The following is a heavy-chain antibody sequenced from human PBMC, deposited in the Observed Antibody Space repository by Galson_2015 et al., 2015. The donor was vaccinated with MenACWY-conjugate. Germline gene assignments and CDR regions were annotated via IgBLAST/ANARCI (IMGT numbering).Heavy chain of an antibody. CDR1: GFTFSSYE. V-gene: IGHV3-48*03. J-gene: IGHJ4*02. CDR3: ARDRLGGYYYGSGRGPDY. CDR2: NSSSGSTI. Sequence: SLRLSCAASGFTFSSYEMNWVRQAPGKGLEWVSYNSSSGSTIYYADSVKGRFTISRDNAKNSLYLQMSSLGAEDTAVYYCARDRLGGYYYGSGRGPDYWGQGTLVTVSS. D-gene: IGHD3-10*01.